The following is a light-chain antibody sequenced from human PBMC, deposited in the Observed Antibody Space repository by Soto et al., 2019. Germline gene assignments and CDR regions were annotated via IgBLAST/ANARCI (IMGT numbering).Light chain of an antibody. J-gene: IGKJ4*02. CDR3: STYNSAHLT. V-gene: IGKV1-27*01. CDR1: QGIASD. CDR2: ATS. Sequence: DVQMTQSPSSLSAFVGDRVTITCLASQGIASDLAWFQQKPGKVPKLLIYATSTLQSGVPSRFSGRGSGKDSTLNSSRVQPEDGATSDCSTYNSAHLTVGGGPKVEIK.